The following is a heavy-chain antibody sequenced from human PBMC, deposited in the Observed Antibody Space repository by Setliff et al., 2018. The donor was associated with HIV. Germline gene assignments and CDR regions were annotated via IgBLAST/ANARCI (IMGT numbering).Heavy chain of an antibody. V-gene: IGHV4-4*09. D-gene: IGHD6-19*01. CDR3: ARESSGWYKGAFDM. J-gene: IGHJ3*02. CDR2: IYSSGST. Sequence: SETLSLTCTVSGGSISGYHWNWLRQTPGKGLEWIGYIYSSGSTNSNPSLKSRVTISQDTSKNQFSLKLSSVTAADTAMYYCARESSGWYKGAFDMWGLGTMVTVSS. CDR1: GGSISGYH.